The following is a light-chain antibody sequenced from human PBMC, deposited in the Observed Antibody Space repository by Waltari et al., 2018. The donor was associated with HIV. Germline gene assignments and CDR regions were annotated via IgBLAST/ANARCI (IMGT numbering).Light chain of an antibody. CDR1: SSDVGGYQY. V-gene: IGLV2-14*03. J-gene: IGLJ2*01. CDR2: EVS. Sequence: QSALSQPASVSGSFGKSITISCPGTSSDVGGYQYVSWYQQQPGKAPKLLISEVSNRPSGVSSRFSGSKSGNTASLTIFWLQAEDEADYYCSSYTNRDTVVFGGGTKLTVV. CDR3: SSYTNRDTVV.